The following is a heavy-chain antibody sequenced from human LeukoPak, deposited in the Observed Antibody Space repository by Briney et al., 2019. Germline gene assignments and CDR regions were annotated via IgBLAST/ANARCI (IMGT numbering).Heavy chain of an antibody. CDR3: ARDGDCSSTSCLDY. CDR1: GFTFSSYS. D-gene: IGHD2-2*01. CDR2: ISSSSSTI. J-gene: IGHJ4*02. V-gene: IGHV3-48*04. Sequence: GGSLRLSCAASGFTFSSYSMNWVRQAPGKGLEWVSYISSSSSTIYYADSVKGRFTISRDNAKNSLYLQMNSLRAEDTAVYYCARDGDCSSTSCLDYWGQGTLVTVSS.